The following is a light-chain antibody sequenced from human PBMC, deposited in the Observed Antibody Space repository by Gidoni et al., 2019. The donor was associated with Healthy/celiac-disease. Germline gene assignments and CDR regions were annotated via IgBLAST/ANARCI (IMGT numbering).Light chain of an antibody. J-gene: IGLJ2*01. Sequence: QSVLTQPPSVTGAPGQRVTIARTGRSSNIGAGYDVHWYQQHPGTAPKLPIYGNSKRPSGVPDRFSGSKSGTSASLAITGLQAEDEADYYCQSYDSSLSDVVFGGGTKLTVL. V-gene: IGLV1-40*01. CDR2: GNS. CDR3: QSYDSSLSDVV. CDR1: SSNIGAGYD.